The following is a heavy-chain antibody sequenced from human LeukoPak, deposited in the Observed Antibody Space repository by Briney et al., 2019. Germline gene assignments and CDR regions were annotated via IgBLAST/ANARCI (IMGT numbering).Heavy chain of an antibody. CDR3: ARAQYYDSSGYYYEDYFQH. Sequence: GGSLRLSCAASGFTFSSYSMNWVRQAPGKGLEWISYISSSTSTIYYADSVKGRFTISRDNAKNSLYLQMNSLRDEDTAVYYCARAQYYDSSGYYYEDYFQHWGQGTLVTVSP. V-gene: IGHV3-48*02. J-gene: IGHJ1*01. D-gene: IGHD3-22*01. CDR2: ISSSTSTI. CDR1: GFTFSSYS.